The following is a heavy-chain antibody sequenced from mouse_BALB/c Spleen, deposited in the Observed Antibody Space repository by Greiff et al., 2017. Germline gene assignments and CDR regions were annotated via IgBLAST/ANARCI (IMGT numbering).Heavy chain of an antibody. CDR1: GFTFSDYY. V-gene: IGHV5-4*02. Sequence: DVQLVESGGGLVKPGGSLKLSCAASGFTFSDYYMYWVRQTPEKRLEWVATISDGGSYTYYPDSVKGRFTISRDNAKNNLYLQMSSLKSEDTAMYCCVYYRYDGFAYWGQGTLVTVSA. J-gene: IGHJ3*01. CDR2: ISDGGSYT. D-gene: IGHD2-14*01. CDR3: VYYRYDGFAY.